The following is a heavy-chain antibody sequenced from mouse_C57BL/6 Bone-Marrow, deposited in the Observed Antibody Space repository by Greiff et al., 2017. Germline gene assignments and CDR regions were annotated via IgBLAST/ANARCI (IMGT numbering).Heavy chain of an antibody. J-gene: IGHJ2*01. CDR2: ISSGGSYT. D-gene: IGHD1-2*01. CDR3: ARTPATD. V-gene: IGHV5-6*02. Sequence: EVKLVESGGDLVKPGGSLKLSCAASGFTFSSYGMSWVRQTPDQRLEWVATISSGGSYTYYPDSVKGRFTISRDNAKNTLYLQMSSLKSEDTAMXYCARTPATDWGQGTTLTVSS. CDR1: GFTFSSYG.